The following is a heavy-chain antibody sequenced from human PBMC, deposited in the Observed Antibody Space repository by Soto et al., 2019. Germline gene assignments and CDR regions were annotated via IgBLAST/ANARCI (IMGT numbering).Heavy chain of an antibody. V-gene: IGHV3-23*01. CDR2: ISSGGEST. D-gene: IGHD3-3*01. CDR3: ATGNPRVASIHLVFDF. Sequence: GSLRLSCAASGFTFSNFAMNWVRQAPGQGLELFSLISSGGESTYYADSVRGRFTISRDKYKSTLYMHLNTLGAEDTALYFCATGNPRVASIHLVFDFRSHGTLVTVSS. CDR1: GFTFSNFA. J-gene: IGHJ4*01.